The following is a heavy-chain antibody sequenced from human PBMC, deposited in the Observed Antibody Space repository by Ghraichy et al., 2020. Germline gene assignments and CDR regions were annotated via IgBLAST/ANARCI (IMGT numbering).Heavy chain of an antibody. V-gene: IGHV3-7*03. J-gene: IGHJ4*02. CDR3: ARLKAIDY. Sequence: GGSLRLSCAASGFTFSIYWMTWVRQAPGKGLEWVANIKQDGSEKYYVDSVKGRFTISRDNAKNSLYLQMNSLRAEDTAVYYCARLKAIDYWGQGTLVTVSS. CDR2: IKQDGSEK. CDR1: GFTFSIYW.